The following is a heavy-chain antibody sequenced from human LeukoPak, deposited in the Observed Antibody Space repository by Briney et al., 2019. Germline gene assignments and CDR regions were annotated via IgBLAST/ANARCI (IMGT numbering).Heavy chain of an antibody. CDR3: ARAILSGYPDS. D-gene: IGHD3-3*01. CDR2: IYYSGST. CDR1: GGSISSSSYY. V-gene: IGHV4-39*01. Sequence: SETLSLTCTVSGGSISSSSYYWGWIRQLPGKGLEWIGSIYYSGSTYYNPSLKSRVTISVDTSKNQFSLKLSSVTAADTAVYYCARAILSGYPDSWGQGTLVIVFS. J-gene: IGHJ4*02.